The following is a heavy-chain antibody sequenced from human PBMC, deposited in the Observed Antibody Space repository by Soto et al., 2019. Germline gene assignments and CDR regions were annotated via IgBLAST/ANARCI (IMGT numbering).Heavy chain of an antibody. CDR1: GGSFSGYY. J-gene: IGHJ5*02. V-gene: IGHV4-34*01. CDR3: ARLRFLEWLLYSWFDP. CDR2: INHSGST. Sequence: PSETLSLTCAVYGGSFSGYYWSWIRQPPGKGLEWIGEINHSGSTNYNPSLKSRVTISVDTSKNQFSLKLSSVTAADTAVYYCARLRFLEWLLYSWFDPWGQGTLVTVSS. D-gene: IGHD3-3*01.